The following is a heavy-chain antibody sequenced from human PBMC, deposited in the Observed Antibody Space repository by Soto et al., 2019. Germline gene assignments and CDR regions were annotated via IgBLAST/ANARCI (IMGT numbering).Heavy chain of an antibody. V-gene: IGHV4-59*01. CDR2: IYYSGST. J-gene: IGHJ4*02. Sequence: QVQLQESGPGLVKPSETLSLTCTVSGGSISSYYWSWIRQPPGKGLEWIGYIYYSGSTNYNPSLKSRVTISVDTSKNQFSLKLSSVTAADTAVYYCARGDLGYWGQGTLVTVSS. CDR1: GGSISSYY. CDR3: ARGDLGY.